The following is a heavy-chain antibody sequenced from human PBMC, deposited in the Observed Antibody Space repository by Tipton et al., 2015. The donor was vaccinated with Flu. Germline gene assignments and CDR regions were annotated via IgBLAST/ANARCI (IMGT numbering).Heavy chain of an antibody. CDR2: IYYSGST. D-gene: IGHD2-2*01. V-gene: IGHV4-59*01. CDR3: ARDTSLGPAALLH. Sequence: TLSLTCTVSGDSISSYYWTWIRQPPGKGLEWIGHIYYSGSTNYSPSLKSRVTISKDTSKNQFSLKLNSVTAADTAIYFCARDTSLGPAALLHWGQGILVTVSS. J-gene: IGHJ4*02. CDR1: GDSISSYY.